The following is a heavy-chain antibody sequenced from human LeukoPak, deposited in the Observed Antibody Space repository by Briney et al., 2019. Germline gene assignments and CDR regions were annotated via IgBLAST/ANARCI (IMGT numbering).Heavy chain of an antibody. CDR1: GGSFSGYY. V-gene: IGHV4-34*01. CDR3: ARDESGSYSYYYGMDV. Sequence: SETLTLTCAVYGGSFSGYYWSWIRQPPGKGLEWIGEINHSGSANYNPSLKSRVTISVDTSKNQFSLKLSSVTAADTAVYYCARDESGSYSYYYGMDVWGQGTTVTVSS. CDR2: INHSGSA. D-gene: IGHD1-26*01. J-gene: IGHJ6*02.